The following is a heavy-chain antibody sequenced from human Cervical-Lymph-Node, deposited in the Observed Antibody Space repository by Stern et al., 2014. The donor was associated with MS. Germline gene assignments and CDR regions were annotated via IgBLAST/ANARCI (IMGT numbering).Heavy chain of an antibody. CDR1: GGTFNTYT. J-gene: IGHJ4*02. V-gene: IGHV1-69*09. D-gene: IGHD2-15*01. CDR2: IIPMLDLP. CDR3: ARPRGREAASALDY. Sequence: VQLVESGSEVKKPGSSVRVSCQASGGTFNTYTVYWVRPAPGQGLEWMGKIIPMLDLPVYAQRFQGRVTITLDKSTSTAYIDLNSLTSEDTAVYYCARPRGREAASALDYWGQGTLVTVSS.